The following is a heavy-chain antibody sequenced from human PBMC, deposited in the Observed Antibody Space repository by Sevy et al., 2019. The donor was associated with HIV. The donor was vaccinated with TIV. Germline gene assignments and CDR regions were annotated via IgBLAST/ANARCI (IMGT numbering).Heavy chain of an antibody. D-gene: IGHD3-10*01. V-gene: IGHV2-5*02. CDR3: AHRRMVRGVITAPFDY. J-gene: IGHJ4*02. CDR2: IYWDDDT. Sequence: SGPTLVNPTQTLTLTCTFSGFSLSTSGVGVGWIRQPPGKALEWLALIYWDDDTRYSPSLKSRLNITKDTSTNQVVLTMTNMDPVDTATYFCAHRRMVRGVITAPFDYWGQRTLVTVSS. CDR1: GFSLSTSGVG.